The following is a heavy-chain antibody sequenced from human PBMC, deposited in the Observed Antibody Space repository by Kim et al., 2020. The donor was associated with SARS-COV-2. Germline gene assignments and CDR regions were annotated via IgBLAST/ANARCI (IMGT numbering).Heavy chain of an antibody. D-gene: IGHD3-22*01. V-gene: IGHV3-49*04. CDR2: IRSKAYGGTT. J-gene: IGHJ6*02. Sequence: GGSLRLSCTASGFTFGDYAMSWVRQAPGKGLEWVGFIRSKAYGGTTEYAASVKGRFTISRDDSKSIAYLQMNSLKTEDTAVYYCTRGEVGSGYYLANYYYGMDVGGQGTTVTVSS. CDR3: TRGEVGSGYYLANYYYGMDV. CDR1: GFTFGDYA.